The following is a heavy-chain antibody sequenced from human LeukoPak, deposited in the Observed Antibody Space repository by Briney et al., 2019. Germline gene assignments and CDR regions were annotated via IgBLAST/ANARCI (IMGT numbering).Heavy chain of an antibody. J-gene: IGHJ4*02. CDR3: ARVWDIVIIPAASPYVGFDY. CDR2: IKQDGSEK. V-gene: IGHV3-7*01. Sequence: PGGSLRLSCAASGFTFSTYWMTWVRQAPGKGLEWVANIKQDGSEKYYVDSVKGRFTISRDNAKNSLYLQMNSLRAEDTAVYYCARVWDIVIIPAASPYVGFDYWGQGTLVTVSS. D-gene: IGHD2-2*01. CDR1: GFTFSTYW.